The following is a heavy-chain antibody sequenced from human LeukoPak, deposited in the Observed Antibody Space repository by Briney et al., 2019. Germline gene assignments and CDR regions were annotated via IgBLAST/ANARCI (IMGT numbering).Heavy chain of an antibody. Sequence: QAGGSLRLSCAASGFTFSNYWMSWVRQAPGKGLEWVANIKEDGSEKYYVDSVKDRFTISRDNARNSLYLQMNSLRAEDTAVYYCASGRQLGYWGQGTLVTVSS. CDR2: IKEDGSEK. J-gene: IGHJ4*02. D-gene: IGHD6-13*01. CDR3: ASGRQLGY. CDR1: GFTFSNYW. V-gene: IGHV3-7*01.